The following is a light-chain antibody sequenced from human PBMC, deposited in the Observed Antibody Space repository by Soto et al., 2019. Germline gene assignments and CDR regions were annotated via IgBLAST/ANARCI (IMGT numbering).Light chain of an antibody. CDR3: QQRSNWPLT. CDR1: QSVTNN. Sequence: EIVMTQSPATLSVSPGERATLSCRASQSVTNNLAWYQQKPGQAPRLLIYAASTRVTTIPARFSGSEFGTDFTLTISSLEPEDFAVYYCQQRSNWPLTFGGGTKGDIK. J-gene: IGKJ4*01. V-gene: IGKV3-11*01. CDR2: AAS.